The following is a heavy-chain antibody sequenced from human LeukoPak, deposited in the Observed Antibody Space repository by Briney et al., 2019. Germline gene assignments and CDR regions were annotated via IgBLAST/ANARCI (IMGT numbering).Heavy chain of an antibody. CDR3: ARARTTRGFDY. Sequence: GRALILSCAASGFTFNSYGIHWVRQAPGKRLEWVAFIWYDGSNNYYADSVKGRFTISRDNSKNTLYLQMNSLRAEDTAVYYCARARTTRGFDYWGQGTLVTVSS. J-gene: IGHJ4*02. CDR1: GFTFNSYG. CDR2: IWYDGSNN. D-gene: IGHD4-17*01. V-gene: IGHV3-33*01.